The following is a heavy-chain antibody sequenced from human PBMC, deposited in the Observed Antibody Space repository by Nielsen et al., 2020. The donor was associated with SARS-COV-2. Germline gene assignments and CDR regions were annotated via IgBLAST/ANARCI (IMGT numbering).Heavy chain of an antibody. J-gene: IGHJ4*02. CDR2: ISWDGGTT. CDR3: ASAYSYGRFDY. Sequence: GESLKISFAASGFTFDDYAMHWVRQPPGKGLEWVSLISWDGGTTHYADSVKGRFSISRDNSKNSLYLQMNSLRAEDSALYYCASAYSYGRFDYWGQGTLVTVSS. CDR1: GFTFDDYA. V-gene: IGHV3-43D*03. D-gene: IGHD5-18*01.